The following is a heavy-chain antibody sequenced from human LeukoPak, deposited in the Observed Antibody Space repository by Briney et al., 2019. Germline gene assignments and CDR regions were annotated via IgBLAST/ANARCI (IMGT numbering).Heavy chain of an antibody. D-gene: IGHD3-3*01. J-gene: IGHJ5*02. CDR2: IYYSGST. Sequence: PSETLSLTCTASGGSISSYYWSWIRQPPGKGLEWIGYIYYSGSTNYNPSLKSRVTISVDTSKNQFSLKLSSVTAADTAVYYCAREPSGPRGHNWFDPWGQGTLVTVSS. CDR1: GGSISSYY. CDR3: AREPSGPRGHNWFDP. V-gene: IGHV4-59*01.